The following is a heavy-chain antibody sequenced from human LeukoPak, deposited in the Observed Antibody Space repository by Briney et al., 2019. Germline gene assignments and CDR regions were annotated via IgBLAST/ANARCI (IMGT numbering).Heavy chain of an antibody. J-gene: IGHJ4*02. CDR1: GFTFSSYA. D-gene: IGHD2-15*01. CDR2: ISGSGGST. Sequence: SGGSLRLSCAAAGFTFSSYAMGWVRQAPGKGLEWVSAISGSGGSTYYADSVKGRFTISRDNSKNTLYLQMNSLRAEDTAVYYCAKDSFGGNQRPFDYWGQGTLVTVSS. V-gene: IGHV3-23*01. CDR3: AKDSFGGNQRPFDY.